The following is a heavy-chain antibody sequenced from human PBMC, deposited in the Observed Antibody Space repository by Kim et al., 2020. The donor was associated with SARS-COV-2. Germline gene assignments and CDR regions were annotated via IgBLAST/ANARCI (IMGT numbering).Heavy chain of an antibody. CDR3: ARGSRLWFGELLFFDY. Sequence: SLKSRVTISVDTSKNQFSLKLSSVTAADTAVYYCARGSRLWFGELLFFDYWGQGTLVTVSS. D-gene: IGHD3-10*01. J-gene: IGHJ4*02. V-gene: IGHV4-34*01.